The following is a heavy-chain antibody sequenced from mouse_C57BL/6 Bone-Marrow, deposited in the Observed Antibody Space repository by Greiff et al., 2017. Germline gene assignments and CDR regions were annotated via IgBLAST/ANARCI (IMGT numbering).Heavy chain of an antibody. Sequence: VQLQQSGAELAGPGASVKLSCKASGYTFTSYGISWVKQRTGQGLEWIGEIYPRSGNTYYNEKFKCKATLTADKSSSTADIELRSLTSEDSAVYFCARGWFYFDYWGQGTTLTVSS. CDR3: ARGWFYFDY. CDR2: IYPRSGNT. CDR1: GYTFTSYG. D-gene: IGHD1-1*02. V-gene: IGHV1-81*01. J-gene: IGHJ2*01.